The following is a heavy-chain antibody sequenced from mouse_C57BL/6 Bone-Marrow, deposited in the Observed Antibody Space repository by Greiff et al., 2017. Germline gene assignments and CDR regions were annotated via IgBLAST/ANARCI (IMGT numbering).Heavy chain of an antibody. CDR3: VRQGNYVYYAMDY. CDR1: GFSFNTYA. J-gene: IGHJ4*01. Sequence: VQLKESGGGLVQPKGSLKLSCAASGFSFNTYAMNWVRQAPGKGLEWVARIRSKSNNYATYYADSVKDRFTISRDDSESMLYLQMNNLKTEDTAMYYCVRQGNYVYYAMDYWGQGTSVTVSS. D-gene: IGHD2-1*01. V-gene: IGHV10-1*01. CDR2: IRSKSNNYAT.